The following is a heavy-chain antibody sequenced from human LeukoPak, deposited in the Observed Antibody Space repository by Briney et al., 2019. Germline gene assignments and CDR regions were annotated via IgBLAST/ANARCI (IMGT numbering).Heavy chain of an antibody. J-gene: IGHJ4*02. CDR2: ISYDGSNK. D-gene: IGHD4-17*01. V-gene: IGHV3-30*04. CDR3: ARDPHDYGALGYFDY. Sequence: GGSLRLSCAASGFTFSSYAMHWVRQAPGKGLEWVAVISYDGSNKYYADSVKGRFTISRDNSKNTLYLQMNSLRAEDTAMYYCARDPHDYGALGYFDYWGQGTLVTVSS. CDR1: GFTFSSYA.